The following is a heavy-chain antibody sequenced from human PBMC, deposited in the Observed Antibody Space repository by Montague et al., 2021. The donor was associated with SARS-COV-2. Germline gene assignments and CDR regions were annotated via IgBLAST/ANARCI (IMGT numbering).Heavy chain of an antibody. Sequence: SETLSLTCTVSTGSLSTYYWSWIRQPPGKGLEWIGYIYYSGYTNYNPSLKSRITISVDTSKSQFSLRLSSVTAADTAFYYCASHRGGHNYDDYFNHWGQGTLVSVSS. CDR2: IYYSGYT. CDR3: ASHRGGHNYDDYFNH. V-gene: IGHV4-59*08. CDR1: TGSLSTYY. J-gene: IGHJ4*02. D-gene: IGHD5-18*01.